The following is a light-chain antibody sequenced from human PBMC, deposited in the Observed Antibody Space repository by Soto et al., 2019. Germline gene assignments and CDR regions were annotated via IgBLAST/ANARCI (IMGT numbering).Light chain of an antibody. J-gene: IGKJ4*01. Sequence: DIQMTQSPSSLSASVGDRVTITCRASQSISTYLNWYHQKPGKAPDLLIYAASSLESGVPSRFSGSGFGTDFTLTISSLQAEDFASYYCQQLRSYPSTFGGGTKVDI. CDR3: QQLRSYPST. CDR1: QSISTY. V-gene: IGKV1-16*01. CDR2: AAS.